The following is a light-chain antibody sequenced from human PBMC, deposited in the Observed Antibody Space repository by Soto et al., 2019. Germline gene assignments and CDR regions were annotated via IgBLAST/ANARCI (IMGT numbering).Light chain of an antibody. CDR3: QSWDSSTYV. J-gene: IGLJ1*01. CDR2: QDS. V-gene: IGLV3-1*01. CDR1: KLGDKY. Sequence: SYELTQPPSVSVSPGQTATMTCSGDKLGDKYVCWYQQKPGQSPVLVIYQDSNRPSGIPERFAGSNSGNTATLTISGTQAMDEADYYCQSWDSSTYVFGTGTKVTVL.